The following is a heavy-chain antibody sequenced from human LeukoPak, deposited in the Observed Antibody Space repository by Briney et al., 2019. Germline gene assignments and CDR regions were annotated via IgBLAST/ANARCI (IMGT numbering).Heavy chain of an antibody. Sequence: PGGSLRLSCTASGFTFNDYSMHWVRQAPGKGLEWVSYISSGSSTIYYADSVKDRFTISRDNAKNSLYLQMNSLRAEDTAVYYCAREVYYGSGGPRLDYWGQGTLVTVSS. CDR1: GFTFNDYS. CDR3: AREVYYGSGGPRLDY. D-gene: IGHD3-10*01. J-gene: IGHJ4*02. V-gene: IGHV3-48*01. CDR2: ISSGSSTI.